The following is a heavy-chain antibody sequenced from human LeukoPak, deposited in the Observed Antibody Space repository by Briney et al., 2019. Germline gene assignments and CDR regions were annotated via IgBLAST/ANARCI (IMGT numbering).Heavy chain of an antibody. Sequence: GGSLRLSCVVSGFSLSSYSMNWVRQAPGRGLEWVSYVSSASSTIYYADSVKGRFTISRDNAKNSLYLQMNSLRAEDTAVYYCAREYYGDYHAFDIWGQGTMVTVSS. V-gene: IGHV3-48*04. CDR2: VSSASSTI. CDR3: AREYYGDYHAFDI. D-gene: IGHD4-17*01. J-gene: IGHJ3*02. CDR1: GFSLSSYS.